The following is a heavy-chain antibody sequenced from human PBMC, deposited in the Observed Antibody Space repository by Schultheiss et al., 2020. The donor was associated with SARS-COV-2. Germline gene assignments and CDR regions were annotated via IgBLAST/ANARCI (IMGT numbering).Heavy chain of an antibody. D-gene: IGHD2-2*02. V-gene: IGHV3-23*01. J-gene: IGHJ4*02. CDR1: GFTFSSYA. CDR2: ISGSGGST. CDR3: AREGDCSSTSCYIYAGFDY. Sequence: GGSLRLSCAASGFTFSSYAMSWVRQAPGKGLEWVSTISGSGGSTYYADSVKGRFTISRDNSKNTLYLQMNSLRAEDTAVYYCAREGDCSSTSCYIYAGFDYWGQGTLVTVSS.